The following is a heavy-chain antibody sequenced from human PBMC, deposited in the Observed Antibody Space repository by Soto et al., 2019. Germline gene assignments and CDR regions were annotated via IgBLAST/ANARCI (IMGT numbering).Heavy chain of an antibody. D-gene: IGHD4-17*01. CDR1: GYTFTSYA. J-gene: IGHJ1*01. Sequence: QVQLVQSGAEVKKPGASVKVSCKASGYTFTSYAMHWVRQAPGQRLEWMGCINAGNGNTKYSQKFQGRVTITRDTSASTAYMELSSLRSEDTAVYYCARDDKYGDYVRYFQHWGQGTLVTVSS. CDR2: INAGNGNT. CDR3: ARDDKYGDYVRYFQH. V-gene: IGHV1-3*01.